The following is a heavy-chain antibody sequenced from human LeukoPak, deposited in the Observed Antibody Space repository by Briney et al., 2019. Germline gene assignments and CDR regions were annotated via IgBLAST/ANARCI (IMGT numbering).Heavy chain of an antibody. J-gene: IGHJ3*02. V-gene: IGHV4-34*01. CDR2: INHSGST. CDR1: GGSFSGYY. CDR3: ARAHDYGDYADAFDI. Sequence: SETLSLTCAVYGGSFSGYYWSWIRQPPGKGLERIGEINHSGSTNYNPSLKSRVTISVDTSKNQFSLKLSSVTAADTAVYYCARAHDYGDYADAFDIWGQGTMVTVSS. D-gene: IGHD4-17*01.